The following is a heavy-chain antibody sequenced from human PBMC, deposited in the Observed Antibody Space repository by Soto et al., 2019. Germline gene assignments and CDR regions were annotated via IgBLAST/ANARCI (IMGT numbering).Heavy chain of an antibody. V-gene: IGHV3-23*01. CDR2: ISGSGGST. CDR1: GFDFSRNW. J-gene: IGHJ5*02. CDR3: AKDLPDYYGSGSYADVNWFDP. D-gene: IGHD3-10*01. Sequence: PGGSLRLSCEASGFDFSRNWMSWVRQAPGKGLEWVSAISGSGGSTYYADSVKGRFTISRDNSKNTLYLQMNSLRAEDTAVYYCAKDLPDYYGSGSYADVNWFDPCGQGTLVTVSS.